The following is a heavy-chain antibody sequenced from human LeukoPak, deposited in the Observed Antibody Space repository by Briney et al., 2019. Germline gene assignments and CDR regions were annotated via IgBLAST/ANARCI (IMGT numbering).Heavy chain of an antibody. V-gene: IGHV4-61*02. CDR2: ISSSGST. J-gene: IGHJ3*02. CDR3: ARGPYSYDSSGAFDI. Sequence: SQTLSLTCTVSADSISSGDHYWSWIRQPAGKGLEWIGRISSSGSTNYNPSLKRRVTISVDTSKNQFSLKLSSVTAADTAVYFCARGPYSYDSSGAFDIWGQGTMVTVSS. CDR1: ADSISSGDHY. D-gene: IGHD3-22*01.